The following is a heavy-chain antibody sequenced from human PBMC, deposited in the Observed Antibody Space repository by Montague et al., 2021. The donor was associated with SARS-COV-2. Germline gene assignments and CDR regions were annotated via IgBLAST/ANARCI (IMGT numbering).Heavy chain of an antibody. D-gene: IGHD3-22*01. V-gene: IGHV4-39*01. CDR2: IYYSGST. CDR3: ARHGKTRIAMIVVVIGYFDY. CDR1: GGSISGSSYD. J-gene: IGHJ4*02. Sequence: SETLSLTYTVAGGSISGSSYDWGWIRQPPGKGLEWIGSIYYSGSTYYXPSLESRVTISVDTSKNQFSLKLSSVTAADTAVYYCARHGKTRIAMIVVVIGYFDYWGQETLVTVSS.